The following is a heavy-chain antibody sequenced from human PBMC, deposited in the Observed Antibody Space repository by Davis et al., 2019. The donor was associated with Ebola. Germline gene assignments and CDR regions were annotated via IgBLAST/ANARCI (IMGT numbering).Heavy chain of an antibody. D-gene: IGHD4-17*01. V-gene: IGHV3-30-3*01. CDR2: ISYDGSNK. Sequence: GGSLRLSCAASGFTFSSYAMHWVRQAPGKGLEWVAVISYDGSNKYYADSVKGRFTISRDNSKNTLYLQMNSLRAEDTAVYYCARGRTYGDCFDYWGQGTLVTVSS. J-gene: IGHJ4*02. CDR1: GFTFSSYA. CDR3: ARGRTYGDCFDY.